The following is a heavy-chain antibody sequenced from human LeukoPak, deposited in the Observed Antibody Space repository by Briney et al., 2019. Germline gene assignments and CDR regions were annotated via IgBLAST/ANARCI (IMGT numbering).Heavy chain of an antibody. CDR3: ARDEIIYGTSFDY. CDR1: GGTFSSYA. J-gene: IGHJ4*02. D-gene: IGHD2/OR15-2a*01. V-gene: IGHV1-69*06. CDR2: IIPIFGTA. Sequence: SVKVSFKASGGTFSSYAISWVRQAPGQGLEWMGRIIPIFGTANYAQKFQGRVTITADKSTSTAYMELSSLRSEDTAVYYCARDEIIYGTSFDYWDQGTLVTVSS.